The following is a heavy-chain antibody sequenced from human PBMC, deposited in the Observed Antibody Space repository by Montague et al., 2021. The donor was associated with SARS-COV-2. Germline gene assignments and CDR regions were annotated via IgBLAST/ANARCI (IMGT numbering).Heavy chain of an antibody. D-gene: IGHD4-23*01. CDR3: ARLRGDYGGTYDTFDI. CDR1: GGSISTGSYY. J-gene: IGHJ3*02. Sequence: SETLSLTCSFSGGSISTGSYYWGWIRQPPRKGLEWIGRIYYSGSTYYNPSLKSRVTISVDTSKNQFSLKLSSVTAADTAVYYCARLRGDYGGTYDTFDIWGQGTMVTVSS. V-gene: IGHV4-39*01. CDR2: IYYSGST.